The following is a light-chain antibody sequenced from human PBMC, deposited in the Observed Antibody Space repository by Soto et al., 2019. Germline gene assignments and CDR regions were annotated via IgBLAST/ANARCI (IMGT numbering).Light chain of an antibody. J-gene: IGKJ1*01. CDR1: QSVSSN. CDR2: GAS. CDR3: QQYNNWPPEGT. V-gene: IGKV3-15*01. Sequence: EIVMTQSPATLSVSPGERATLSCRASQSVSSNLVWYQQKPGQAPRLLIYGASTRATGIPARFSGSGSGTXXXXXXXXLQSEDFAVYYCQQYNNWPPEGTFGQGTKVEIK.